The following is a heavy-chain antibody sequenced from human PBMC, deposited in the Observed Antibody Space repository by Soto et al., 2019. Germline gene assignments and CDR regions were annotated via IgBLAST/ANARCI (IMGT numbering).Heavy chain of an antibody. V-gene: IGHV4-34*01. CDR3: AREGWLRSRLDY. D-gene: IGHD5-12*01. CDR2: INHSGST. J-gene: IGHJ4*02. Sequence: SETLSLTCAVYGGSFSGYYWSWICQPPGKGLEWIGEINHSGSTNYNPSLKSRVTISVDTSKNQFSLKLSSVTAADTAVYYCAREGWLRSRLDYWGQGTLVTVSS. CDR1: GGSFSGYY.